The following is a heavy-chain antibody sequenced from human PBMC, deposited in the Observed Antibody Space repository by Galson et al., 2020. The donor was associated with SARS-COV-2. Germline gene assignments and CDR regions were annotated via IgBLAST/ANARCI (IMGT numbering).Heavy chain of an antibody. J-gene: IGHJ4*02. CDR2: INHSGST. D-gene: IGHD3-10*01. V-gene: IGHV4-34*01. CDR3: ARDSYHYGSGSSIPFDY. Sequence: SQASETLYLTCAVYGGSFRGYYWSWIRQPPGKGLEWIGEINHSGSTNYNPSLASRDTISVDTSKNQFSLKLSSVTAADTAVYYCARDSYHYGSGSSIPFDYWGQGTLLTVSS. CDR1: GGSFRGYY.